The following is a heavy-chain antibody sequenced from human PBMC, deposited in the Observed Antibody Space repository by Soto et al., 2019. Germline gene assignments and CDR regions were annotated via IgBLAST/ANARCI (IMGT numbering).Heavy chain of an antibody. CDR2: MYHSGST. Sequence: PSETLSLTCAVSGGSISSDYWWTWVRQPPGKGLEWIAEMYHSGSTNYNPSLKSRVTMSVDKSKNQISLKLSSVTAADTAVYYCARVLSSGWSRFDYWGQGTLVTVSS. V-gene: IGHV4-4*02. J-gene: IGHJ4*02. CDR3: ARVLSSGWSRFDY. CDR1: GGSISSDYW. D-gene: IGHD6-19*01.